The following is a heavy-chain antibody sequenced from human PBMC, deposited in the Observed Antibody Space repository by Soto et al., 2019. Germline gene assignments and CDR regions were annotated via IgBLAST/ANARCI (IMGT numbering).Heavy chain of an antibody. V-gene: IGHV3-15*01. J-gene: IGHJ4*02. D-gene: IGHD5-18*01. CDR1: EFTFTYAW. CDR2: IKSKADGSTT. Sequence: EVQLVESGGDLVKPGGSLRLSCAASEFTFTYAWMSWVRQAPGKGLEWVGRIKSKADGSTTEYGSPVKDRFIITRDDSENTLDLQMHSLKTEDTAVYYCATPRPGTHGYGYWGQGTLVTVSS. CDR3: ATPRPGTHGYGY.